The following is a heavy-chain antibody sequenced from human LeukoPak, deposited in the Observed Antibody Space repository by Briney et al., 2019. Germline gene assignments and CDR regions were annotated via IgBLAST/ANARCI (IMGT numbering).Heavy chain of an antibody. CDR1: GGSFSGYY. Sequence: SETLSLTCAVYGGSFSGYYWSWIRQPPGKGLEWIGEISHSGSTNYNPSLKSRVTISVDTSKNQFSLKLSSVTAADTAVYYCATTREAYGESYWGQGTLVTVSS. CDR3: ATTREAYGESY. V-gene: IGHV4-34*01. J-gene: IGHJ4*02. D-gene: IGHD3-16*01. CDR2: ISHSGST.